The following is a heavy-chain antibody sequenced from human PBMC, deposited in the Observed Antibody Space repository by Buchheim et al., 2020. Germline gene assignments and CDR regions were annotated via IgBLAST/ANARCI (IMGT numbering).Heavy chain of an antibody. Sequence: QVQLVQSGAEVKKPGASVKVSCKASGYTFTSYYMHWVRQAPGQGLEWMGIINPSGGSTSYAQKFQGRVTMTRDTSTSTVYMELSSLRSEDTAVYYCARDCSWVYCSSTSCRLSSNYGMDVWGQGTT. J-gene: IGHJ6*02. CDR3: ARDCSWVYCSSTSCRLSSNYGMDV. CDR1: GYTFTSYY. V-gene: IGHV1-46*03. CDR2: INPSGGST. D-gene: IGHD2-2*01.